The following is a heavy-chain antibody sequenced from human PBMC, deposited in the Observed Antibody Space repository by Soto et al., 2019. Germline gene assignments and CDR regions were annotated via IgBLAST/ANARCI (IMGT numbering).Heavy chain of an antibody. CDR3: AKSPLEWLLYGWFDP. V-gene: IGHV3-23*01. Sequence: GGSLRLSCAASGFTFSSYAMSWVRQAPGKGLEWVSAISGSGGSTYYADSVKGRFTISRDNSKNTLYLQMNSLRAEDTAVYYCAKSPLEWLLYGWFDPWGQGTLVTVSS. CDR1: GFTFSSYA. J-gene: IGHJ5*02. CDR2: ISGSGGST. D-gene: IGHD3-3*01.